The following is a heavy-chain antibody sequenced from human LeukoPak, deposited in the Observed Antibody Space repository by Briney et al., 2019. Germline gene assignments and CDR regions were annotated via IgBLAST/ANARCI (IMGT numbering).Heavy chain of an antibody. V-gene: IGHV4-4*07. CDR1: GGSISSYY. CDR2: IYTSGST. D-gene: IGHD3-10*01. Sequence: PSETLSLTCTVSGGSISSYYWSWIRQPAGKGLEWIGRIYTSGSTNYNPSLKSRVTMSVDTSKNQFSLKLSSVTAADTAVYYCARGQIYGSGVKAFNIWGQGTMVTVSS. J-gene: IGHJ3*02. CDR3: ARGQIYGSGVKAFNI.